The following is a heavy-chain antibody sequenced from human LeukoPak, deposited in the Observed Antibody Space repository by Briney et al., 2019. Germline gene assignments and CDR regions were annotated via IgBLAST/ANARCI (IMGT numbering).Heavy chain of an antibody. D-gene: IGHD1-26*01. CDR2: ISSSSSYT. Sequence: GGSLRLSCVASGFSFSSYSMNWVRQAPGKGLEWVSYISSSSSYTNYADSVKGRFTISRDNSKNTLYLQMDSLRAEDTALYYCARDGSSIVGATWGYDAFDIWGQGTMVTVSS. CDR1: GFSFSSYS. J-gene: IGHJ3*02. V-gene: IGHV3-21*05. CDR3: ARDGSSIVGATWGYDAFDI.